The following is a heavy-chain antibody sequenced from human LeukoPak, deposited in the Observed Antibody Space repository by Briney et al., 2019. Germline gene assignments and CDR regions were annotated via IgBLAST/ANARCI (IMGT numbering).Heavy chain of an antibody. Sequence: GGSLRLSCAASGFTFSNYGMHWVRQAPGKGLEWVVVISRDGSNNNYADSVKGRFTISRDNSKNTLYLQMNSLRPEDTAVYYCAKVRVGTAHFDYWGQGTLVTVSS. CDR1: GFTFSNYG. CDR3: AKVRVGTAHFDY. CDR2: ISRDGSNN. J-gene: IGHJ4*02. D-gene: IGHD2-15*01. V-gene: IGHV3-30*18.